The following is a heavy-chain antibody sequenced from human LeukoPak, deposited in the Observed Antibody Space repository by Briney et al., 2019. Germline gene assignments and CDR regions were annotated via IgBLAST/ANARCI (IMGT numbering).Heavy chain of an antibody. V-gene: IGHV4-59*04. Sequence: SETLSLTCAVSGGSITNYYWNWIRQPPGKGLEWIGYIYYSGSTYYNPSLKSRVTISVDTSKNQFSLNLSSVTAADTAVYYCARLYYDSSGYYQICYFDYWGQGTLVTVSS. CDR3: ARLYYDSSGYYQICYFDY. CDR1: GGSITNYY. CDR2: IYYSGST. D-gene: IGHD3-22*01. J-gene: IGHJ4*02.